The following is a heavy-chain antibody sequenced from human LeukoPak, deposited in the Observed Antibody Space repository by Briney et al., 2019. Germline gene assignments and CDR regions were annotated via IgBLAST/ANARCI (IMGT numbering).Heavy chain of an antibody. CDR2: INTNTGNP. V-gene: IGHV7-4-1*02. Sequence: ASVKVSCKASGYTFTSYAMNWVRQAPGQGLEWMGWINTNTGNPTYAQGFTGRYVFSLDTSVSTAYLQISSLKAEDTAVYYCARVVRRYYYYYYMDVWGKGTTVTISS. CDR1: GYTFTSYA. CDR3: ARVVRRYYYYYYMDV. J-gene: IGHJ6*03. D-gene: IGHD3-22*01.